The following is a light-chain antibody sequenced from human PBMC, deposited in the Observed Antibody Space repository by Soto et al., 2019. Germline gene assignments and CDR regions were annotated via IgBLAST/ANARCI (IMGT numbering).Light chain of an antibody. CDR1: QGIRSY. CDR2: AAS. V-gene: IGKV1-9*01. J-gene: IGKJ5*01. Sequence: DIQLTQSPSFLSASVGDRVTITCRASQGIRSYLAWYQQKPGKAPKLLIYAASTLQRGFPSRFSGSGSGTEFTLTISSLQPEDFATYYCQQLNSFPITFGQGTRLEIK. CDR3: QQLNSFPIT.